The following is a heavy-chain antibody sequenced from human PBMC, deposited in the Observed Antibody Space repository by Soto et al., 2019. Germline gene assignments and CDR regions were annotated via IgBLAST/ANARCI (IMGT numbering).Heavy chain of an antibody. CDR3: ARDSRYCTDSGCSIMRDAFDV. CDR2: INHSGTT. CDR1: HFSVTNNKY. V-gene: IGHV4-4*02. D-gene: IGHD2-15*01. J-gene: IGHJ3*01. Sequence: QVLLQESGPGLVKPSGTLSLTCTVSHFSVTNNKYWSWVRQSPGKPLGWIGEINHSGTTYYNPSLSSRVSMSMDKSKNQISLILTSVTAADTAVYYCARDSRYCTDSGCSIMRDAFDVWGQGTLVTVSS.